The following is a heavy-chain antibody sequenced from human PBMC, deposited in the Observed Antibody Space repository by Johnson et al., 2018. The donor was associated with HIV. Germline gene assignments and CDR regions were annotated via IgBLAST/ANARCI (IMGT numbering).Heavy chain of an antibody. J-gene: IGHJ3*02. D-gene: IGHD3-22*01. CDR2: ISGGEDAP. V-gene: IGHV3-23*04. Sequence: EVHLVESGGGLVRPGGSLRLSCVASGFSFIDYAMIWVRQAPGKGLEWVSFISGGEDAPYYADSVKGRFTISRDNSKTTLYLQMNSLKTEDTAVYYCTRDGYSDYDSGAFDIWGQGTMVTVSS. CDR1: GFSFIDYA. CDR3: TRDGYSDYDSGAFDI.